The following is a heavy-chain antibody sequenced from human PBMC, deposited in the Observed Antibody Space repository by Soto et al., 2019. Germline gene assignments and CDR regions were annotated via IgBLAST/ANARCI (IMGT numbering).Heavy chain of an antibody. CDR1: GGSIISHY. CDR3: ARHNYGSGSTYFDY. Sequence: PSETLSLTCGVSGGSIISHYWTWIRQPPGKGLEWIGYIHYTGSTDYNPSLKSRLTISVDTSKNQFSLKLNSMTAADTAVYYCARHNYGSGSTYFDYWGQGTLVTVSS. V-gene: IGHV4-59*08. J-gene: IGHJ4*02. CDR2: IHYTGST. D-gene: IGHD3-10*01.